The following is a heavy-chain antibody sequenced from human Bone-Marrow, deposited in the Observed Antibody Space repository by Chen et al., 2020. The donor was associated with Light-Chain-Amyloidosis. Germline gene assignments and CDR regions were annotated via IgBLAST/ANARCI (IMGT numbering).Heavy chain of an antibody. CDR1: GYTFTGYH. J-gene: IGHJ6*02. D-gene: IGHD2-2*01. CDR3: ARGLHCSNTNCYLEFYYNAMDV. CDR2: INPNSDST. Sequence: QVQLVQSGAEVKKPGASVKVSCEASGYTFTGYHMHWVRQAPGQGLEWMGWINPNSDSTIYAQKFQGRVTMTRDTSISTVYMELSRLRSDDTAVYYCARGLHCSNTNCYLEFYYNAMDVWGQGNTVTVSS. V-gene: IGHV1-2*02.